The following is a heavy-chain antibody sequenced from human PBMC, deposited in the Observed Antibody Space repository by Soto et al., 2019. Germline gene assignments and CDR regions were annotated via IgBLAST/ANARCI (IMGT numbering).Heavy chain of an antibody. D-gene: IGHD3-22*01. Sequence: GGSLRLSCAASWFTVSSNYMSWVRQAPGKGLEGGSIVYSYCSTYYADSVRGRFTISSHNSKNTLYLQMNSLRAEDTAVYYCARFKMYYYDSSGYSDYWGQGTLVTVSS. CDR1: WFTVSSNY. CDR2: VYSYCST. CDR3: ARFKMYYYDSSGYSDY. V-gene: IGHV3-53*01. J-gene: IGHJ4*02.